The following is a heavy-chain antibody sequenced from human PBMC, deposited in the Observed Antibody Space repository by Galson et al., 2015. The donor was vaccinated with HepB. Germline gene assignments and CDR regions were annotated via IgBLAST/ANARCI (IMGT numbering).Heavy chain of an antibody. Sequence: QSGAEVKKPGESLRISCQVSGYILNDYWVSWVRQMSGKGLEWMGRIDPSDSYTEYNPPFEGHVTFSADKSISTVYLQWSTLKTSDTAMYFCALGDMFDFWGQGTLVTVSA. CDR1: GYILNDYW. CDR3: ALGDMFDF. CDR2: IDPSDSYT. J-gene: IGHJ4*02. D-gene: IGHD2-15*01. V-gene: IGHV5-10-1*01.